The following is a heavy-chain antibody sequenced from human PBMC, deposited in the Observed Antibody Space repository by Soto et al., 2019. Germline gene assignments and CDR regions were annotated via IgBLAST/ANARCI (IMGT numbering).Heavy chain of an antibody. Sequence: PGGSLRLSCAASGFTFSSYAMHWVRQAPGKGLEWVAVISYDGSNKYYADSVKGRFTISRDNSKNTLYLQMNSLRAEDTAVYYCASSEGVTIFGVVITSSGIGYRGQGPLVTVSS. D-gene: IGHD3-3*01. CDR1: GFTFSSYA. V-gene: IGHV3-30-3*01. CDR2: ISYDGSNK. J-gene: IGHJ4*02. CDR3: ASSEGVTIFGVVITSSGIGY.